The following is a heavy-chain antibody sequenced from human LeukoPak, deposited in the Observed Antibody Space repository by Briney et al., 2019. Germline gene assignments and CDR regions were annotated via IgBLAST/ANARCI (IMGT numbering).Heavy chain of an antibody. V-gene: IGHV1-69*04. CDR2: IIPILGIA. CDR3: ARELYYYDSSGYPPDY. J-gene: IGHJ4*02. Sequence: GASVTVSCKASGGTFSSYAISWVRQAPGQGLEWMGRIIPILGIANYAQKFQGRVTITADKSTSTAYMELSSLRSEDTAVYYCARELYYYDSSGYPPDYWGQGTLVTVSS. D-gene: IGHD3-22*01. CDR1: GGTFSSYA.